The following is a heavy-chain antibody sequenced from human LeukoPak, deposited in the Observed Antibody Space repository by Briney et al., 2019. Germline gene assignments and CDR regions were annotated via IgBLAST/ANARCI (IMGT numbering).Heavy chain of an antibody. J-gene: IGHJ4*01. V-gene: IGHV4-34*01. CDR1: GGSFSGYY. CDR3: ARSRTPTDFDY. CDR2: INHSGST. Sequence: SETLSLTCAVYGGSFSGYYWSWLRQPPGKGLEWLGEINHSGSTNYNPSLKSRVTISVDTSKNQFSLKLSSVTAADTAVYYCARSRTPTDFDYWGHGTLVTVSS.